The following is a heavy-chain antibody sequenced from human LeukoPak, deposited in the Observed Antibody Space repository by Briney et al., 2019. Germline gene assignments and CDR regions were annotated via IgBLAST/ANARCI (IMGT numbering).Heavy chain of an antibody. CDR2: VSGDGGVT. CDR1: GFTFRDFS. V-gene: IGHV3-43*02. CDR3: AKGNNSLSFNFDY. Sequence: GGSLRLSCAASGFTFRDFSMHWVRQAPGKGLEWVSLVSGDGGVTHYADSVKGRFSISRDNSKNSLYLQMSSLRVEDTAFYYCAKGNNSLSFNFDYWGQGTLVTVSS. J-gene: IGHJ4*02. D-gene: IGHD2/OR15-2a*01.